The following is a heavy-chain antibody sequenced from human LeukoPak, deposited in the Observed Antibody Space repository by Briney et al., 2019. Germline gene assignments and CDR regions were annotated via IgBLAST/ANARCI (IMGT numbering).Heavy chain of an antibody. CDR2: INPSGGST. J-gene: IGHJ4*02. D-gene: IGHD6-13*01. CDR3: ARDGTAAGTDY. CDR1: GYTFTSYY. V-gene: IGHV1-46*01. Sequence: ASVKVSCKASGYTFTSYYMHWVRQAPGQGLEWMGIINPSGGSTSYAQKFQGRVTMTRDMSTSTVYMELSSLRSEDTAVYYCARDGTAAGTDYWGQGTLVTASS.